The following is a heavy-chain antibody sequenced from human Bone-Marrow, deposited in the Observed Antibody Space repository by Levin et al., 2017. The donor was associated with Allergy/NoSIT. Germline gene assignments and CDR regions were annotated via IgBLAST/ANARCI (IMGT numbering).Heavy chain of an antibody. CDR3: SRDQDETGPTSDF. J-gene: IGHJ4*02. CDR1: GFTFSSYW. D-gene: IGHD1-26*01. CDR2: ITHDGSKT. Sequence: GGSLRLSCAASGFTFSSYWMHWFRQAPGKGLVWVSRITHDGSKTYYADSVKGRFTISRDNAKNTLYLQMNTLRAEDTAIYYCSRDQDETGPTSDFWGLGTLVTVSS. V-gene: IGHV3-74*01.